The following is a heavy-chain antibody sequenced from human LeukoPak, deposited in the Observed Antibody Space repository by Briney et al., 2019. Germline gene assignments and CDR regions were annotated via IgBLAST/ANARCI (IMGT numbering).Heavy chain of an antibody. Sequence: SEPLSLTCAVYGGSFSGYYWSWIRQPPGKGLEWIGEINHSGSTNYNPSLKSRVTISVDTSKNQFSLKLSSVTAADTAVYYCARGRGAAAGTMGYWGQGTLVTVSS. V-gene: IGHV4-34*01. CDR1: GGSFSGYY. D-gene: IGHD6-13*01. J-gene: IGHJ4*02. CDR3: ARGRGAAAGTMGY. CDR2: INHSGST.